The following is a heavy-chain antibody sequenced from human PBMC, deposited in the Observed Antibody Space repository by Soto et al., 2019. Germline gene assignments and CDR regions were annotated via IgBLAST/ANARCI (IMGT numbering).Heavy chain of an antibody. D-gene: IGHD2-2*01. Sequence: SVKVSFKASGGTFSRYAISWLRQAPGQGLEWMGGIIPIFGTANYAQKFQGRVTITADESTSTAYMELSSLRSEDTAVYYCARDRYCSSTSCYLSPSYWGQGTLVTVSS. CDR2: IIPIFGTA. V-gene: IGHV1-69*13. J-gene: IGHJ4*02. CDR3: ARDRYCSSTSCYLSPSY. CDR1: GGTFSRYA.